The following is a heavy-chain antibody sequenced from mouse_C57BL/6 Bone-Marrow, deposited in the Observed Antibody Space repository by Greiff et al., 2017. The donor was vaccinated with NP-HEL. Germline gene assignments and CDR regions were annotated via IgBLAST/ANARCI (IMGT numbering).Heavy chain of an antibody. D-gene: IGHD1-1*01. CDR2: IYPGSGNT. CDR3: ARSGFGTTVSSSAWFAY. V-gene: IGHV1-66*01. J-gene: IGHJ3*01. Sequence: QVQLQQSGPELVKPGASVKISCKASGYSFTSYYIHWVKQRPGQGLEWIGWIYPGSGNTKYNEKFKGTATLTAATSSSTAYMQLSSLASEDSAVYYCARSGFGTTVSSSAWFAYWGQGTLVTVSA. CDR1: GYSFTSYY.